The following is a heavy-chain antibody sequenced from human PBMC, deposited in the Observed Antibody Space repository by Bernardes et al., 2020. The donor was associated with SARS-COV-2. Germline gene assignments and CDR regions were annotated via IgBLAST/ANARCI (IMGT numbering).Heavy chain of an antibody. CDR1: GSTFSSYT. CDR2: ISTSSSYI. D-gene: IGHD4-4*01. V-gene: IGHV3-21*06. J-gene: IGHJ4*02. CDR3: ARVDFSNLYYFDY. Sequence: GGSLRLSCAASGSTFSSYTMNWVRQAPGKGLEWISSISTSSSYISYSDSVRGRFTISRDNAKNSVSLQMNSLGAEDTAVYYCARVDFSNLYYFDYWGQGTPVTVSA.